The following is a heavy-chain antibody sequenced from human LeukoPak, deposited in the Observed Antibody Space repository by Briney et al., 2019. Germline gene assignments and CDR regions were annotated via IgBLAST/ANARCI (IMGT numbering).Heavy chain of an antibody. J-gene: IGHJ4*02. D-gene: IGHD6-19*01. V-gene: IGHV4-34*01. CDR1: GGSFSGYY. CDR2: INHGGST. Sequence: SETLSLTCAVYGGSFSGYYWSWIRQPPGKGLEWIGEINHGGSTNYNPSLKSRVTISVDTSKNQFSLKLSSVTAADTAVYYCARGRRSSGWYGYWGQGTLVTVSS. CDR3: ARGRRSSGWYGY.